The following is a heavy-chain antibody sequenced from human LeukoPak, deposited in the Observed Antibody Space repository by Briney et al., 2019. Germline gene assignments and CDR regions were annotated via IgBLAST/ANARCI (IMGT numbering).Heavy chain of an antibody. CDR3: ARDDYRGVTNFDP. J-gene: IGHJ5*02. CDR2: ISYTGST. V-gene: IGHV4-59*01. Sequence: SETLSLTCTVSGGSISPYFWSWIRQPPGKGLEWIGYISYTGSTNYNPSLKSRVTISVDTSENQFSLQLTSVTAADTAVYYCARDDYRGVTNFDPWGQGTLVTLSS. CDR1: GGSISPYF. D-gene: IGHD3-10*01.